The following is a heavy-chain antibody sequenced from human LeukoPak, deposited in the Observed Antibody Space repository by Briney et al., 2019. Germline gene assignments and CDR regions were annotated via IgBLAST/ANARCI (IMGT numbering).Heavy chain of an antibody. CDR1: GGSISSDGYS. D-gene: IGHD3-22*01. V-gene: IGHV4-30-2*06. Sequence: SETLSLTCAVSGGSISSDGYSWSWIRQSPGKGLEWIGYIYHSGSTYYNPSLKGRVTISVDRSKSQFSLKLSSVTAADTAVYYCARSHYDSSGSPIFGLGVDYWGQGTLVTVSS. J-gene: IGHJ4*02. CDR2: IYHSGST. CDR3: ARSHYDSSGSPIFGLGVDY.